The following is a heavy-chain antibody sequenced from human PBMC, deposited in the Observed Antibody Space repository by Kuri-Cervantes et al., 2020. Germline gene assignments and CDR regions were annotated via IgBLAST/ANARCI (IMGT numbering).Heavy chain of an antibody. J-gene: IGHJ6*03. CDR3: ARAGSRGAYYYYYMDV. D-gene: IGHD3-10*01. CDR2: MSNDGGNN. CDR1: GFTFSSHK. Sequence: GESLKISCVVSGFTFSSHKMHWVRQAPGKGLEWVAVMSNDGGNNYYVDSVKGRCTISRDNSRNTLYLQMSGLRVEDTAVYYCARAGSRGAYYYYYMDVWGKGTTVTVSS. V-gene: IGHV3-30*15.